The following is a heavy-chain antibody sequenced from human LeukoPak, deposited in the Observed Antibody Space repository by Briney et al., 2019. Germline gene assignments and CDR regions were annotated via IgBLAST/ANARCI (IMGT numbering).Heavy chain of an antibody. D-gene: IGHD2-2*01. V-gene: IGHV1-69*13. CDR3: AREKSCSSTSCYGYFDY. CDR2: IIPIFGTA. CDR1: RGTFSSYA. Sequence: SVKVSCKASRGTFSSYAISWVRQAPGQGLEWMGGIIPIFGTANYAQKFQGRVTITADESTSTAYMELSSLRSEDTAVYYCAREKSCSSTSCYGYFDYWGQGTLVTVSS. J-gene: IGHJ4*02.